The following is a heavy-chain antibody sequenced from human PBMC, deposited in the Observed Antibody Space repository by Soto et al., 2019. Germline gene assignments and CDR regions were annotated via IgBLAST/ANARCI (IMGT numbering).Heavy chain of an antibody. CDR3: AHRRSPHTAFDI. J-gene: IGHJ3*02. Sequence: QITLKESGPPLVKPTQTLTLTCTFSGFSLSTSGVGVGWIRQPPGKALEWLALIYWDDDKRYSPSLKSRLTLPKDTSKNQVVLTMTNMDPVDTATYYCAHRRSPHTAFDIWGQGTMVTVSS. V-gene: IGHV2-5*02. CDR1: GFSLSTSGVG. CDR2: IYWDDDK.